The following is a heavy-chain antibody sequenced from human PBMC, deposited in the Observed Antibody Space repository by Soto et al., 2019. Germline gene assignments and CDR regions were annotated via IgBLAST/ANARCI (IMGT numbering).Heavy chain of an antibody. CDR3: AKDRTVAARHFDY. CDR1: GFAFSNYA. V-gene: IGHV3-23*01. J-gene: IGHJ4*02. Sequence: WGSLRLSCGVSGFAFSNYAMHWVRQAPGKGLEWVSSISTSIDATYYADSVKGRFTISRDDSKNTLYLQMNSLRAEDSAVYYCAKDRTVAARHFDYWGQGTQVTVSS. D-gene: IGHD6-6*01. CDR2: ISTSIDAT.